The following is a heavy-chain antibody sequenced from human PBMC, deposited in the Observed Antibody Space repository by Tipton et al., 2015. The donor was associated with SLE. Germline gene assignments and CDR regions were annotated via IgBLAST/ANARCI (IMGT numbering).Heavy chain of an antibody. CDR3: ARGAHGNTVSPFQY. V-gene: IGHV6-1*01. Sequence: GLVKPSQTLSLTCAISGDSVSANSAAWNWIRQSPSRGLEWLGRTYYRSKWYSDYAVSVKSRMTINPDTSKNQFSLHLSSVTPEDTAVYYCARGAHGNTVSPFQYWGQGTLVTVSS. D-gene: IGHD3-16*01. CDR1: GDSVSANSAA. J-gene: IGHJ4*02. CDR2: TYYRSKWYS.